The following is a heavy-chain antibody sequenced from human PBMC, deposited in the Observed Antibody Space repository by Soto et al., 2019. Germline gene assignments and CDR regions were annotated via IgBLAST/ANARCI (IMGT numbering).Heavy chain of an antibody. CDR2: IYWDDDK. V-gene: IGHV2-5*02. J-gene: IGHJ4*02. D-gene: IGHD5-12*01. CDR1: GFSFTTTSGVG. CDR3: LYRAEPPRGGYYFDY. Sequence: QITLKEAGPTLVKPTETLTLTCTFSGFSFTTTSGVGVGWIRQPPGKALEWLALIYWDDDKRYSPSLKSRLTITRDASKNQVVLTMTNMDPVDTATYYCLYRAEPPRGGYYFDYWGQGTLVTVSS.